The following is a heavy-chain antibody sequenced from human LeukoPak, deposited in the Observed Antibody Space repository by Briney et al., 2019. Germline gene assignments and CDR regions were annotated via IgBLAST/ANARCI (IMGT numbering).Heavy chain of an antibody. CDR3: ARHLLWFGELSGGFDY. V-gene: IGHV3-23*01. J-gene: IGHJ4*02. CDR1: RFTFSSYG. D-gene: IGHD3-10*01. Sequence: GSLRLSCAASRFTFSSYGMSWVRQAPGKGLEWVSGISSSGGSTYYADSVKGRFTISRDNSRNTLYLQMNSLRAEDTAVYYCARHLLWFGELSGGFDYWGQGTLVTVSS. CDR2: ISSSGGST.